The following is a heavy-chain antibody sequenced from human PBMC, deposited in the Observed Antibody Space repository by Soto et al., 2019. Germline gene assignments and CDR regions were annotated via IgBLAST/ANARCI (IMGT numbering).Heavy chain of an antibody. CDR3: ARPVAGPSGMDV. J-gene: IGHJ6*02. CDR1: GGTFRSYA. D-gene: IGHD6-19*01. Sequence: QVQLVQSGAEVKKPGSSVKVSCKASGGTFRSYAISWVRQAPGPGLEWMGGIIPIFGTANYAQKFQRRVTITADESTSTAYMELSSLRSEDTAVYYCARPVAGPSGMDVWGQGTTVTVSS. CDR2: IIPIFGTA. V-gene: IGHV1-69*12.